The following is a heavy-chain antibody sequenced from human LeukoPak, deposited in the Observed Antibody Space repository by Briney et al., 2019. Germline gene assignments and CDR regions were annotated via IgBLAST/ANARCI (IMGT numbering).Heavy chain of an antibody. CDR3: ARESPYDGAFDI. CDR1: GGSISSDY. D-gene: IGHD5-12*01. V-gene: IGHV4-59*01. J-gene: IGHJ3*02. CDR2: IYYSGST. Sequence: KPSETLSLTRSVSGGSISSDYWTWVWQPPGKGLEWIGYIYYSGSTNYNPSLKSRVTISLDTSKNQFSLKLSSVTAADTAVYYCARESPYDGAFDIWGQGTVVTVSS.